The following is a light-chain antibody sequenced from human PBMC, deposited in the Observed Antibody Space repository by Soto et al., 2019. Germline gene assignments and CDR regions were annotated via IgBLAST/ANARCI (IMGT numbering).Light chain of an antibody. Sequence: IPLTQSPSSLSASVGDRVTITCRASQGISSYLAWYQQKPGKAPKLLIYAASTLQSGVPSRFSGRGSGTDFTLTISSLQPEDFATYDCQQLNSYPRTFGQGTKVEIK. V-gene: IGKV1-9*01. J-gene: IGKJ1*01. CDR1: QGISSY. CDR3: QQLNSYPRT. CDR2: AAS.